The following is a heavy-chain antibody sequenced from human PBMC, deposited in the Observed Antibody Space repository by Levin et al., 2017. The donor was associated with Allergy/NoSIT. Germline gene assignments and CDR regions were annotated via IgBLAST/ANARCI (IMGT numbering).Heavy chain of an antibody. CDR1: GYTFTSYY. D-gene: IGHD2-15*01. Sequence: GASVKVSCKASGYTFTSYYMHWVRQAPGQGLEWMGIINPSGGSTSYAQKFQGRVTMTRDTSTSTVYMELSSLRSEDTAVYYCARRYCSGGSCYSGWFDPWGQGTLVTVSS. V-gene: IGHV1-46*01. J-gene: IGHJ5*02. CDR3: ARRYCSGGSCYSGWFDP. CDR2: INPSGGST.